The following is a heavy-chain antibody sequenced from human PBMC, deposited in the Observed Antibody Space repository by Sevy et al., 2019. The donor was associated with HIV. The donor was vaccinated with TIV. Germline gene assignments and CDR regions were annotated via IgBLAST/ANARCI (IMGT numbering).Heavy chain of an antibody. J-gene: IGHJ6*03. CDR1: GGSFSGYY. V-gene: IGHV4-34*01. D-gene: IGHD3-22*01. CDR2: INHSGST. Sequence: SESLSLTCAVYGGSFSGYYWSWIRQPPGKGLEWIGEINHSGSTNYNPSLKSRVTISVDPLKNQFSLNLSSVTAADTAVYYCARFYDRRDYYMDVWGKGTTVTVSS. CDR3: ARFYDRRDYYMDV.